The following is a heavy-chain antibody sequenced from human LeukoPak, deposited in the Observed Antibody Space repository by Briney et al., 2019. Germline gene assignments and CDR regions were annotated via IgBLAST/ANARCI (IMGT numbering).Heavy chain of an antibody. D-gene: IGHD6-13*01. Sequence: GGSLRLSCTGAGFTFATYTFNWVRQAPGKGLEWVASIGATQTYIYNADSVKGRFTTSRDNAKNSLDLQMNSLKVEDTAVYYCAKGYSSSWYGAFDIWGQGTMVTVSS. CDR3: AKGYSSSWYGAFDI. V-gene: IGHV3-21*01. J-gene: IGHJ3*02. CDR2: IGATQTYI. CDR1: GFTFATYT.